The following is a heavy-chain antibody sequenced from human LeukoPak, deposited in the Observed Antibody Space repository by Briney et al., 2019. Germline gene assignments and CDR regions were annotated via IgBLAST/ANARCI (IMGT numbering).Heavy chain of an antibody. CDR3: ARGYCSGGSCPTSDYYYMDV. Sequence: GASVKVSCKASGYTFTSYDINWVRQATGQGLEWMGWMNPNSGNTGYAQKFQGRVTMTRNTSISTAYMELSSLRSEDTAVYYCARGYCSGGSCPTSDYYYMDVWGKGTTVTVSS. CDR2: MNPNSGNT. J-gene: IGHJ6*03. D-gene: IGHD2-15*01. CDR1: GYTFTSYD. V-gene: IGHV1-8*01.